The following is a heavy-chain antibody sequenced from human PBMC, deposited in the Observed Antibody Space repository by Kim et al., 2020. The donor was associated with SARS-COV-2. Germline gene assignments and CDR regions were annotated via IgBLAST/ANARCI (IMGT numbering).Heavy chain of an antibody. CDR3: ARPQYYDSSGYRVRDDAFDI. CDR2: ISYDGSNK. D-gene: IGHD3-22*01. Sequence: GGSLRLSCAASGFTFSSYAMHWVRQAPGKGLEWVAVISYDGSNKYYADSVKGRFTISRDNSKNTLYLQMNSLRAEDTAVYYCARPQYYDSSGYRVRDDAFDIWGQGTMVTVSS. V-gene: IGHV3-30-3*01. J-gene: IGHJ3*02. CDR1: GFTFSSYA.